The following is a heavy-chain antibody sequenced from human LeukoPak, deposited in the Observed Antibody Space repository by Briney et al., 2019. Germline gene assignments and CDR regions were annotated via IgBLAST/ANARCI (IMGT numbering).Heavy chain of an antibody. CDR1: GGSISSYY. J-gene: IGHJ5*02. V-gene: IGHV3-30*02. CDR3: AKSVTGITWFDP. D-gene: IGHD6-19*01. Sequence: PSETLSLTCTVSGGSISSYYWSWIRQPPGKGLEWVAFIRFDGSYTYQTDTVKGRFTISRDNSQNMLFLQMNSLRPEDTALYYCAKSVTGITWFDPWGQGTLVTVSS. CDR2: IRFDGSYT.